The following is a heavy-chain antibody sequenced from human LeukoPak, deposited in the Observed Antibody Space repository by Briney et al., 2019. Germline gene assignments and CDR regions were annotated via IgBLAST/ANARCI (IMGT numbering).Heavy chain of an antibody. CDR2: IYYSGST. J-gene: IGHJ6*03. Sequence: KPLGAPSLSRTVPGGSISIYYWCWGREPPREGLEWIGYIYYSGSTNYNPSLKSRVTISVDTSKNQFSLKLSSVTAADTAVYYCARDRYYMDLWGKGTTVTVSS. V-gene: IGHV4-59*01. CDR3: ARDRYYMDL. CDR1: GGSISIYY.